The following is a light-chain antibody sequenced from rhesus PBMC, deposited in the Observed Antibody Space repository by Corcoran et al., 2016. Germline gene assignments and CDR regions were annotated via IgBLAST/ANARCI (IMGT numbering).Light chain of an antibody. CDR1: NIGSKY. CDR2: YDS. Sequence: SYDLTQPPSVSVSPGQTARITCGGDNIGSKYVHWYQQKPPQAPVVVIYYDSERPSGIPERFSGSKSGNTATLTISGVEAGDEADYYCQVWDSNSDHYIFGAGTRLTVL. V-gene: IGLV3-36*02. J-gene: IGLJ1*01. CDR3: QVWDSNSDHYI.